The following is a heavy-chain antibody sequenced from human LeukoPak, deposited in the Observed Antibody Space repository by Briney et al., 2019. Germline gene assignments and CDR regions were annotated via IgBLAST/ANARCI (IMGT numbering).Heavy chain of an antibody. CDR2: INPNNGGT. CDR1: GYTFSVYY. D-gene: IGHD2-8*02. J-gene: IGHJ4*02. V-gene: IGHV1-2*02. Sequence: ASVKVSCTASGYTFSVYYIHWLRQAPGQGLEWLGWINPNNGGTLYSQKFQGGVTMSRDTSISAAYMELNRLTTDDTAVYFCARGVARTGAKFFDYWGQGTLVTVSS. CDR3: ARGVARTGAKFFDY.